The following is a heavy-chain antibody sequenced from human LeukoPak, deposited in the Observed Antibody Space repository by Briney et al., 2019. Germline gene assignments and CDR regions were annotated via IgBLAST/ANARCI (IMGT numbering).Heavy chain of an antibody. CDR2: INPSGGST. V-gene: IGHV1-46*01. Sequence: ASVKVSCKASGYTFTSYYMHWVRQAPGQGLEWMGIINPSGGSTSYAQKFQGRVTMPRDTSTSTVYMELSSLRSEDTAVYYWARDGRPVVVAAPPNYYYYMDVWGKGTTVTVS. J-gene: IGHJ6*03. CDR3: ARDGRPVVVAAPPNYYYYMDV. D-gene: IGHD2-15*01. CDR1: GYTFTSYY.